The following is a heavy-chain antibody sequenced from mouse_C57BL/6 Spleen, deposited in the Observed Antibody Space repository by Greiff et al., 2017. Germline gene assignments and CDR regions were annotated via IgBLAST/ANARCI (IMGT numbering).Heavy chain of an antibody. J-gene: IGHJ2*01. Sequence: DVQLVESGGGLVKPGGSLKLSCAASGFTFSSYAMSWVRQTPEKRLEWVATISDGGSYTYYPDNVKGRFTISRDNAKNNLYLQMSHLKSEDTAMYYCARGGLYYSDPYYFDYWGQGTTLTVSS. CDR3: ARGGLYYSDPYYFDY. CDR1: GFTFSSYA. CDR2: ISDGGSYT. D-gene: IGHD2-13*01. V-gene: IGHV5-4*01.